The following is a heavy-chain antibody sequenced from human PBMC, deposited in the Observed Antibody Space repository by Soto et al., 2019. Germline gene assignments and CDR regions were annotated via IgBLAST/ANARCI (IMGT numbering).Heavy chain of an antibody. Sequence: PGGSLRLSCAASGFTFSTYSMNWVRQAPGKGLEWVSYISSSGYTIYYADSVKGRFTISRDNAKNSLYLQMNSLRDEDTAVYYCASHPDGYNGKWGQGTLVTVSS. V-gene: IGHV3-48*02. CDR3: ASHPDGYNGK. J-gene: IGHJ4*02. D-gene: IGHD5-12*01. CDR1: GFTFSTYS. CDR2: ISSSGYTI.